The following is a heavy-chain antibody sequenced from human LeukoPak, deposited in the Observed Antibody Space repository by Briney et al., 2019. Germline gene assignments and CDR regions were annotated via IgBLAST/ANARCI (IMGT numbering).Heavy chain of an antibody. CDR3: ARDPMIVVVMPGVYFDY. D-gene: IGHD3-22*01. CDR2: IYYRGST. V-gene: IGHV4-39*07. CDR1: GGSISSSSYY. Sequence: SETLSLTCTVSGGSISSSSYYWGWFRQPPGKGLEWIASIYYRGSTYYNPSLKSRVTISVDTSKNQFSLKLSSVTAADTAVYYCARDPMIVVVMPGVYFDYWGQGTLVTVSS. J-gene: IGHJ4*02.